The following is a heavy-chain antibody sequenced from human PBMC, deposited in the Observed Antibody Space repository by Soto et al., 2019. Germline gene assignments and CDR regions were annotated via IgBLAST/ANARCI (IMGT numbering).Heavy chain of an antibody. Sequence: QVQLQESGPGLVKPSETLSLTCTVSGGSISSYYWSWIRQPPGKGLEWIGYIYYSGSTNYNPSLKSRVTISVDTSKNQFSLKLSSVTAADTAVYYCARDRDTMVRGVSMRYYYYYGMDVWDQGTTVTVSS. CDR1: GGSISSYY. J-gene: IGHJ6*02. CDR3: ARDRDTMVRGVSMRYYYYYGMDV. V-gene: IGHV4-59*01. D-gene: IGHD3-10*01. CDR2: IYYSGST.